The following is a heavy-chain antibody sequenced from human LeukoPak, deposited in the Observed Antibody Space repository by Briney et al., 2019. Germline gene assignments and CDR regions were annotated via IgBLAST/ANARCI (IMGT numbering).Heavy chain of an antibody. CDR3: ARDPEDGRSPFGY. Sequence: SVKVSCKASGGTFSSYAISWVRQAPGQGLEWMGGIIPIFGTANYAQKFQGRVTITADESTSTAYMELSSLRSEDTAVYYCARDPEDGRSPFGYWGQGTLVTVSS. V-gene: IGHV1-69*13. J-gene: IGHJ4*02. CDR1: GGTFSSYA. D-gene: IGHD1-26*01. CDR2: IIPIFGTA.